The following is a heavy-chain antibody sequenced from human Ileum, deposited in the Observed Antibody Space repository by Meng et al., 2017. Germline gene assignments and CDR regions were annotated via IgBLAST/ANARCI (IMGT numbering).Heavy chain of an antibody. D-gene: IGHD1-26*01. CDR3: ATLSYSSLGY. V-gene: IGHV3-74*01. CDR2: INMDSSRT. CDR1: GFTFKNVW. J-gene: IGHJ4*02. Sequence: QRGAAWGGLVPPGGSLRLSCALLGFTFKNVWMHWVRQAPGKGLGWVSRINMDSSRTVYADSVKGRFTISRDNAKNMVYLQMNGLRAEDTAVYYCATLSYSSLGYWGQGTLVTVSS.